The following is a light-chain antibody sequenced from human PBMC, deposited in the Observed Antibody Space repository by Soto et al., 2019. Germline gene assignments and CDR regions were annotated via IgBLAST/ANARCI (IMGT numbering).Light chain of an antibody. CDR2: EVS. Sequence: QSVLTQPASVSGSPGQSIIISCTGTSSDVGSYNYVSWYQQHPGKAPQLMIYEVSNRPSGGSDRFSGSKSGNTASLTISGLQADGEADYYCSSYTSSSTGVFGGATKLTVL. CDR1: SSDVGSYNY. V-gene: IGLV2-14*01. J-gene: IGLJ3*02. CDR3: SSYTSSSTGV.